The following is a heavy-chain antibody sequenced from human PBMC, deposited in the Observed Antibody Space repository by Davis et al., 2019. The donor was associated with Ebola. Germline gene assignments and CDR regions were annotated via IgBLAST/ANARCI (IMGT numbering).Heavy chain of an antibody. V-gene: IGHV3-74*01. CDR2: IKNDGTRT. Sequence: GESLKISCTASGFTFSDYWMHWVRQAPGEGLVWVSSIKNDGTRTSYADSVKGRFTISRDNPKNTLYLQLNSLRAEDTAVYYCAQDMIEEGLSSPHPDFQHWGQGTLVIVSS. J-gene: IGHJ1*01. D-gene: IGHD3-22*01. CDR1: GFTFSDYW. CDR3: AQDMIEEGLSSPHPDFQH.